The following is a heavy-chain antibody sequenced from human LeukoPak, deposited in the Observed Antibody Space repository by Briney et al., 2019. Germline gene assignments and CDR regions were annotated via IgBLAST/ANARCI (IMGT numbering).Heavy chain of an antibody. CDR3: ARAGYSYADY. CDR2: IKQDGSEK. CDR1: GFIFSSYW. V-gene: IGHV3-7*01. D-gene: IGHD5-18*01. Sequence: GGSLRLSCAASGFIFSSYWMSWVRQAPGKGLEWVANIKQDGSEKHYVDSVKGRFTISRDNVKKSLYLQMNSLRAEDTAVYYCARAGYSYADYWGQGTLVTVSS. J-gene: IGHJ4*02.